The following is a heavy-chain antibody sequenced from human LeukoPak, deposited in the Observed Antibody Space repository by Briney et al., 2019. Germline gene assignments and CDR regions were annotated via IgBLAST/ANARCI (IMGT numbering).Heavy chain of an antibody. D-gene: IGHD6-19*01. CDR2: LSTYNGNT. CDR3: ARRIWGSSGWYYFDY. J-gene: IGHJ4*02. Sequence: ASVKVSCKASGYTFSRYGVNWVRQAPGQRLEWMGGLSTYNGNTNYAQKHQGRVTMTTDTPTSTAYMELRSLRSDDTAVYYCARRIWGSSGWYYFDYWGQGTLVTVSS. CDR1: GYTFSRYG. V-gene: IGHV1-18*01.